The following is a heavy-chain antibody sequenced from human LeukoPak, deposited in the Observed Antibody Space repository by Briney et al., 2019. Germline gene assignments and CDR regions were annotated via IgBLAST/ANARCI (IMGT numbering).Heavy chain of an antibody. Sequence: PGGSLRLSCAASGFTFSSYAMTWVRQAPGKGLEWVSAITGSGASTFYADSVKGRFTISRDNSKNTLYLQMNSLRAEDAAVYYCARDFRSGFPNWFDPWGQGALVTVSS. CDR3: ARDFRSGFPNWFDP. CDR1: GFTFSSYA. J-gene: IGHJ5*02. CDR2: ITGSGAST. D-gene: IGHD3-3*01. V-gene: IGHV3-23*01.